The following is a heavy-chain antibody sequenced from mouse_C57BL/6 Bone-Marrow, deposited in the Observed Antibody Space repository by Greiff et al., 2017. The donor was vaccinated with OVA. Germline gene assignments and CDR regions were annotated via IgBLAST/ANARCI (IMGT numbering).Heavy chain of an antibody. V-gene: IGHV1-42*01. D-gene: IGHD1-1*01. J-gene: IGHJ4*01. CDR2: INPSTGGT. Sequence: EVQLQQSGPELVKPGASVKISCKASGYSFTGYYMNWVKQSPEKSLEWIGEINPSTGGTTYNQKFKAKATLTVDKSSSTAYMQLKSLTSEDSAVYYCARALFYYGSSYYYAMDYWGQGTSVTVSS. CDR1: GYSFTGYY. CDR3: ARALFYYGSSYYYAMDY.